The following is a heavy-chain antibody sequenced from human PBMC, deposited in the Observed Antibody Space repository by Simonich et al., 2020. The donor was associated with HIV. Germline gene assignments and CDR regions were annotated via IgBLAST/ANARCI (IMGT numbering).Heavy chain of an antibody. CDR2: INHSGST. J-gene: IGHJ4*02. V-gene: IGHV4-34*01. D-gene: IGHD6-13*01. CDR3: ARGRRWAYY. Sequence: QVQLQQWGAGLLKPSETLSLTCAVYGGSFSGYYWSWVRQPPGKGLEWIGEINHSGSTNYNTSLKRRVTISVDTSKNQFSLKLSSVTAADTAVHYCARGRRWAYYWGQGTLVTVSS. CDR1: GGSFSGYY.